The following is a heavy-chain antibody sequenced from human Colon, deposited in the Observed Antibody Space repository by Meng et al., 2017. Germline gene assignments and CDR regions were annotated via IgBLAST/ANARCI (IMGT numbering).Heavy chain of an antibody. Sequence: EVELVESGGGVVQPGRSLRLSCAASGFTFGSYVINWVRQVPGEGLVWVSRISHDGTDIRYADSVKGRFSISRDNARNTVYLQMNSLRVEDSAIYYCTRDLDWKLYDYWGQGTLVTVSS. CDR3: TRDLDWKLYDY. CDR2: ISHDGTDI. CDR1: GFTFGSYV. J-gene: IGHJ4*02. D-gene: IGHD3-9*01. V-gene: IGHV3-74*02.